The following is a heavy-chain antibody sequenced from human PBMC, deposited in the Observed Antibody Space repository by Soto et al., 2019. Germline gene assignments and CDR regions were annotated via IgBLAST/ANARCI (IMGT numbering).Heavy chain of an antibody. CDR1: GFTFSSYG. CDR3: AKGSTAMTYFDY. D-gene: IGHD5-18*01. Sequence: QVQLVESGGGMVQPGRSLRLSCAASGFTFSSYGMHWVRQAPGKGLEWVAVISYDGSNKYYVDSVKGRFTISRDNSKNTLYLQMNSLRAEDTAVYYCAKGSTAMTYFDYWGQGTLVTVSS. J-gene: IGHJ4*02. V-gene: IGHV3-30*18. CDR2: ISYDGSNK.